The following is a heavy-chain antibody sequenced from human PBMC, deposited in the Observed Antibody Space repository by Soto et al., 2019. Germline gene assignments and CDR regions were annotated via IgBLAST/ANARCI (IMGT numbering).Heavy chain of an antibody. CDR2: IYYSGST. Sequence: SETLSLTCAVYGGSFSGYYWSWIRQPPGKGLEWIGYIYYSGSTNYNPSLKSRVTISVDTSKNQFSLKLSSVTAADTAVYYCARHPGYSSGWYGLRYYFDYWGQGTLVTVSS. J-gene: IGHJ4*02. CDR1: GGSFSGYY. CDR3: ARHPGYSSGWYGLRYYFDY. V-gene: IGHV4-59*01. D-gene: IGHD6-19*01.